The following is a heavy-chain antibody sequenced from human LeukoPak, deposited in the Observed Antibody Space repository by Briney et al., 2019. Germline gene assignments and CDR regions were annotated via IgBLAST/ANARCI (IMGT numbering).Heavy chain of an antibody. J-gene: IGHJ5*02. CDR1: GFTFNLNR. V-gene: IGHV3-23*01. Sequence: GGSLRLSCAASGFTFNLNRIHWVRQVPGKGLEWVSAISGSGGSTYYADSVKGRFTISRDNSKNTLYLQMNSLRAEDTAVYYCAKNSGSYQRQFDPWGQGTLVTVSS. CDR3: AKNSGSYQRQFDP. D-gene: IGHD1-26*01. CDR2: ISGSGGST.